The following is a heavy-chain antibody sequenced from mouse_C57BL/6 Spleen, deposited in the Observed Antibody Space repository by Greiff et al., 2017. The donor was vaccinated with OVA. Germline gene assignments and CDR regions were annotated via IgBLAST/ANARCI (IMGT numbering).Heavy chain of an antibody. J-gene: IGHJ4*01. D-gene: IGHD2-2*01. CDR1: GYSFTDYN. V-gene: IGHV1-39*01. CDR3: AREFHYGYDRFYYAMDY. Sequence: EVQLQQSGPELVKPGASVKISCKASGYSFTDYNMNWVKQSNGKSLEWIGVINPNYGTTSYNQKFKGKATLTVDQSSSTAYMQLNSLTSEDSAVYYCAREFHYGYDRFYYAMDYWGQGTSVTVSS. CDR2: INPNYGTT.